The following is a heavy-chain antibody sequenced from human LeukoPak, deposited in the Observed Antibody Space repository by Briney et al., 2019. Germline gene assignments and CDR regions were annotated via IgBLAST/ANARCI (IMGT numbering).Heavy chain of an antibody. CDR1: GFTFSSCG. J-gene: IGHJ4*02. CDR3: ARVRPGSNHVDFDY. CDR2: ISYDGSNK. D-gene: IGHD1-14*01. Sequence: GRSLRLSCAASGFTFSSCGMHWVRQAPGKGLEWVAVISYDGSNKYYAGSVKGQFTISRDNSKSTLYLQMNSLRAEDTAVYYCARVRPGSNHVDFDYWGQGTLVTVSS. V-gene: IGHV3-33*05.